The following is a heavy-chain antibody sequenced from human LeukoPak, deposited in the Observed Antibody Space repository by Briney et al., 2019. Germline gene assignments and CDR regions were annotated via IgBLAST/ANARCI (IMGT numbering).Heavy chain of an antibody. Sequence: GGSLRLSCVASGFTFSSYAMSWVRQAPGKGLEWVSAISGSGGSTYYADSVKGRFTISRDNSKNTLYLQMNSLRAEDTAVYYCAKNARGYGDYDWFDPWGQGTLVTVSS. CDR1: GFTFSSYA. V-gene: IGHV3-23*01. CDR2: ISGSGGST. J-gene: IGHJ5*02. D-gene: IGHD4-17*01. CDR3: AKNARGYGDYDWFDP.